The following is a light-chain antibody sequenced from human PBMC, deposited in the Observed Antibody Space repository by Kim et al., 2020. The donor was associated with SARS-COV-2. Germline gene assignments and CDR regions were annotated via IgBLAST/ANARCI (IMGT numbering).Light chain of an antibody. J-gene: IGLJ2*01. CDR1: SLRSYY. CDR3: NSRDTNDNVV. CDR2: GKN. V-gene: IGLV3-19*01. Sequence: SSELTQDPAVSVALGQTVRITCQGDSLRSYYATWYQQQPGQAPILVIYGKNNRPSGIPDRFSGSSSGNTASLTITGTQAGDEADYYCNSRDTNDNVVFGGGTQVTVL.